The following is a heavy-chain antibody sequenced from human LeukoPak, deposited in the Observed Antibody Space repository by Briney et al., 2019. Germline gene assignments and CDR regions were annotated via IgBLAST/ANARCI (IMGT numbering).Heavy chain of an antibody. CDR3: AKVIMGSSSGWYFLNGYYYYGMDV. J-gene: IGHJ6*02. D-gene: IGHD6-19*01. CDR1: GFTFSSYA. Sequence: GGSLRLSCAASGFTFSSYAMSWVRQAPGKGLEWVSAISGSVGSTYYADSVKGRFTISRDNSKNTLYLQMNSLRAEDTAVYYCAKVIMGSSSGWYFLNGYYYYGMDVWGQGTTVTVSS. CDR2: ISGSVGST. V-gene: IGHV3-23*01.